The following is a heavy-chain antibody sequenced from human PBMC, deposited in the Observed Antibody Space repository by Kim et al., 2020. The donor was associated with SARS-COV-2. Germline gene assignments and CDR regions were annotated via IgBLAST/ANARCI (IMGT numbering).Heavy chain of an antibody. CDR2: IYYSGST. D-gene: IGHD3-3*02. CDR1: GGSISSSSYY. CDR3: ARRSVLEDAFDI. Sequence: SETLSLTCTVSGGSISSSSYYWGWIRQPPGKGLEWIESIYYSGSTYYNPSLKSRVTISVDTSKNQFSLKLSSVTAADTAVYYCARRSVLEDAFDIWGQGTMVTVSS. V-gene: IGHV4-39*01. J-gene: IGHJ3*02.